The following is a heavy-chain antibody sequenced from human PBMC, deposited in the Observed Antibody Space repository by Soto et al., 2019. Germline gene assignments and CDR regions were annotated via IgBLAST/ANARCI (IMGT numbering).Heavy chain of an antibody. CDR2: INAGNGNT. Sequence: GASVKVSCKASGYTFTSYAMHWVRQAPGQRLEWMGWINAGNGNTKYSQKFQGRVTITRDTSASTAYMELSSLRSEDTAVYYCAREWSRVGDFRSGPSIDYRGQGTLVTVSS. CDR3: AREWSRVGDFRSGPSIDY. J-gene: IGHJ4*02. CDR1: GYTFTSYA. D-gene: IGHD3-3*01. V-gene: IGHV1-3*01.